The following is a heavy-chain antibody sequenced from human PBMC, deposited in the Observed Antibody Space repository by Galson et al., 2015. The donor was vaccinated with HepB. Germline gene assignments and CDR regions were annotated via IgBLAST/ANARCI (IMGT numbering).Heavy chain of an antibody. J-gene: IGHJ6*02. D-gene: IGHD3-9*01. CDR2: INTSTGNP. CDR3: ARERGGDGLRYFDWYYGRGGENYYYGMDV. Sequence: SVKVSCKASGYTFTSYAMNWVRQAPGQGLEWMGWINTSTGNPTYAQGFTGRFVFSLDTSVSTAYLQISSLKAEDTAVYYCARERGGDGLRYFDWYYGRGGENYYYGMDVWGQGTTVTVSS. CDR1: GYTFTSYA. V-gene: IGHV7-4-1*02.